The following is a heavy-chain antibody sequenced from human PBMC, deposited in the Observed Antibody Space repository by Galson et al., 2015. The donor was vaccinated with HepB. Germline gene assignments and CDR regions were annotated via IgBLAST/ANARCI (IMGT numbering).Heavy chain of an antibody. D-gene: IGHD2-2*01. Sequence: WIGEINHSGSTYYNPSLKSRVTISVDTSKNQFSLKLSSVTAADTAVYYCAREPAAGNWFDPWGQGTLVTVSS. J-gene: IGHJ5*02. V-gene: IGHV4-34*01. CDR2: INHSGST. CDR3: AREPAAGNWFDP.